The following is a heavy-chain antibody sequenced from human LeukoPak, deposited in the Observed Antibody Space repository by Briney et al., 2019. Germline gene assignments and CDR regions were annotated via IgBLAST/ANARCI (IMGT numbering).Heavy chain of an antibody. CDR2: INPNSGGT. CDR3: ARMGQIVVPAAYYYGMDV. J-gene: IGHJ6*02. V-gene: IGHV1-2*02. Sequence: ASVKVSCKASGYTFTGYYMHWVRQAPGQGLEWMGWINPNSGGTNYAQKFQGRVTMTRDTSISTAYMELSRLRSDDTAVYYCARMGQIVVPAAYYYGMDVWGQGTTVTVSS. D-gene: IGHD2-2*01. CDR1: GYTFTGYY.